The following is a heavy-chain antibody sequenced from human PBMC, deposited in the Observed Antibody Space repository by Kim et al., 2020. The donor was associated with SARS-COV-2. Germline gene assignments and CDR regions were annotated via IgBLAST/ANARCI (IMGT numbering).Heavy chain of an antibody. CDR1: GFTFSSYA. D-gene: IGHD2-2*01. V-gene: IGHV3-23*01. J-gene: IGHJ3*02. CDR2: ISGSGGST. CDR3: AKPRALASCCIDAFDI. Sequence: GGSLRLSCAASGFTFSSYAMSWVRQAPGKGLEWVSAISGSGGSTYYADSVKGRFTISRDNSKNTLYLQMNSLRAEDTAVYYCAKPRALASCCIDAFDIWGQGTMVTVSS.